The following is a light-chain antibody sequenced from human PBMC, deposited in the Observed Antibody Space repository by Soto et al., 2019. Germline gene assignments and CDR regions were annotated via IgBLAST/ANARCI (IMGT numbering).Light chain of an antibody. J-gene: IGKJ5*01. Sequence: EIVLTQSPATLSLSPGERATLSCRASQSVSSYLAWYQQKPGQAPRLLIYDASNRATGIPARFSGSGSGTDFTLTISSLDPEDFAVYYDQQRSNPITFGQGTRLEIK. V-gene: IGKV3-11*01. CDR3: QQRSNPIT. CDR2: DAS. CDR1: QSVSSY.